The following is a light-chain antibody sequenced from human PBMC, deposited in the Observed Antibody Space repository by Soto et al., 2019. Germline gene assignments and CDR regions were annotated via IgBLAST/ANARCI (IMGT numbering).Light chain of an antibody. V-gene: IGKV1-9*01. Sequence: DIQLPQSPSFLSASVGDRVTITCRASQGISSYLAWYQQKPGKAPKLLIYAASTLQSGVPSRFSGSGSGTEFTLTISSLQPEDFATYYCQQLNSYLTFGQGTKVEIK. CDR2: AAS. J-gene: IGKJ1*01. CDR1: QGISSY. CDR3: QQLNSYLT.